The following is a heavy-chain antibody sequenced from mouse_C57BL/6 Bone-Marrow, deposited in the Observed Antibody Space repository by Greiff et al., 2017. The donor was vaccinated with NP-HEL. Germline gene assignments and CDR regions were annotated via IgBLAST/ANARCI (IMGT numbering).Heavy chain of an antibody. CDR2: IYPGSGST. CDR3: ARDLYGSSLWYFDV. D-gene: IGHD1-1*01. J-gene: IGHJ1*03. V-gene: IGHV1-55*01. Sequence: QVQLQQPGAELVKPGASVKMSCKASGYTFTSYWITWVKQRPGQGLEWIGDIYPGSGSTNYNEKFKSKATLTVDTSSSTAYMQLSSLTSEDSAVYYCARDLYGSSLWYFDVWGTGTTVTVSS. CDR1: GYTFTSYW.